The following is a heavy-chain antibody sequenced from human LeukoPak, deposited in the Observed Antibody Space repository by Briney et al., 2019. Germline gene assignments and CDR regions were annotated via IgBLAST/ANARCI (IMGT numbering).Heavy chain of an antibody. CDR1: GFTLSSYG. Sequence: GGSLRLSWAASGFTLSSYGMAWVRQAPGKGLEWVSATSGSGGTTYYADSVKGRFTIYRDNSKNTLYLQMNSLRAEDTAVYYCAKDQDSGYDFFVVFRHWGQGNLVTVSS. D-gene: IGHD5-12*01. CDR3: AKDQDSGYDFFVVFRH. CDR2: TSGSGGTT. V-gene: IGHV3-23*01. J-gene: IGHJ4*02.